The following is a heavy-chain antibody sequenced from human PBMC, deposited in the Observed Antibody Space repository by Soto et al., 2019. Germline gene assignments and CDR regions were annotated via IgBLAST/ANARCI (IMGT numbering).Heavy chain of an antibody. Sequence: QVQLQESGPGLVQPSQTLSLTCTVSGGSISSDDYYWTWVRQPPGKGLEWIGSIHDTATTSYNPSLKSRLILSVDTSSNQFSLRLKSVTATDTAVYFCASQYYDFSSGALDFWGQGILVPVSS. V-gene: IGHV4-30-4*01. D-gene: IGHD3-3*01. CDR1: GGSISSDDYY. J-gene: IGHJ4*02. CDR3: ASQYYDFSSGALDF. CDR2: IHDTATT.